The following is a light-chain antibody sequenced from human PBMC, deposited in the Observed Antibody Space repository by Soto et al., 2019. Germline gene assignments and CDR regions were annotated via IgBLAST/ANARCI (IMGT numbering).Light chain of an antibody. CDR2: GAS. J-gene: IGKJ4*01. CDR1: QSVSSRS. CDR3: QHFGTSRLT. V-gene: IGKV3-20*01. Sequence: EIVLTQSPGTLSLSPGERATLSCRASQSVSSRSLAWYQQKPGQAPRLLIYGASNRATGIRDRFSGSGSGTDFTLTISRLQPEYFEMYYCQHFGTSRLTFGGGTKVEIK.